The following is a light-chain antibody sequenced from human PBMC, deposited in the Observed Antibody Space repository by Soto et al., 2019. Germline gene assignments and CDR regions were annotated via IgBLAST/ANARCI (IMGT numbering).Light chain of an antibody. CDR1: QSVSSY. V-gene: IGKV3-11*01. J-gene: IGKJ5*01. CDR2: DAS. Sequence: EIVLTQSPATLSLSPGERATLSCRASQSVSSYLAWYQQKPGQAPRLLIYDASNRATGIPARFSGSGSGTDFTLTISSLDPEDFAVYYCQQRSNQITFGQGTRLEIK. CDR3: QQRSNQIT.